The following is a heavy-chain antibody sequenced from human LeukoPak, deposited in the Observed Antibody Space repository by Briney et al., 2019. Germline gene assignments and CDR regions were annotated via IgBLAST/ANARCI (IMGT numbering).Heavy chain of an antibody. D-gene: IGHD3-22*01. CDR1: GGSFSGYY. CDR3: ARKDSSGYYEFDY. J-gene: IGHJ4*02. CDR2: IDHRENT. V-gene: IGHV4-34*01. Sequence: SETLSLTCAVYGGSFSGYYWTWIRQPPGKGLEWIGEIDHRENTNYNPSLKSRVTMSVDTSKNQFSLKLSSVTAADTAVYYCARKDSSGYYEFDYWGQGTLVTVSS.